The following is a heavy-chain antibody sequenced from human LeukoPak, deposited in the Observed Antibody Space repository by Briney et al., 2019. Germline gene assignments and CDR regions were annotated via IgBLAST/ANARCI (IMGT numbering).Heavy chain of an antibody. V-gene: IGHV3-23*01. Sequence: GGSLRLSCEVSGITFNTYAMSWFRQAPGRGLNWVSGISGGGNTTYYTDSVKGRFAIYRDNSRNTLYLQMNSLRAEDTAVYFCAKGWATVPNDYWGQGALVTVSS. CDR3: AKGWATVPNDY. J-gene: IGHJ4*02. D-gene: IGHD4-17*01. CDR2: ISGGGNTT. CDR1: GITFNTYA.